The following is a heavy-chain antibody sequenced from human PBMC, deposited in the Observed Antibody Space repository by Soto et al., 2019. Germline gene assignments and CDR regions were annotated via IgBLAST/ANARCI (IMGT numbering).Heavy chain of an antibody. Sequence: EVQLLESGGGLVQPGGSLRVSCAASGITFSSYVMSWVRQAPGGGLKWVSTISGSGVDTYYADSVKGRFTISRDNSKNTLYLQINSLRVEDTAVYYCAKRRGEGYFDNWGQGTLVTVSS. D-gene: IGHD3-16*01. J-gene: IGHJ4*02. V-gene: IGHV3-23*01. CDR2: ISGSGVDT. CDR3: AKRRGEGYFDN. CDR1: GITFSSYV.